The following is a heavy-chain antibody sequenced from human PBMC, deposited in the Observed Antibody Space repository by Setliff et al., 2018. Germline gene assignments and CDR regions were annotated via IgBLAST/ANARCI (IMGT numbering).Heavy chain of an antibody. J-gene: IGHJ4*02. V-gene: IGHV3-48*03. Sequence: GESLRLSCAGSGFAFSGDDMHWVRQAPGKGLEWVSYINNRGDTIYYADSVRGRFTISRDNAKNSVYLQMNSLRAEDTAIYFCARDSPIRLGVIPSWGPGTLVTVSS. CDR3: ARDSPIRLGVIPS. CDR2: INNRGDTI. CDR1: GFAFSGDD. D-gene: IGHD2-21*01.